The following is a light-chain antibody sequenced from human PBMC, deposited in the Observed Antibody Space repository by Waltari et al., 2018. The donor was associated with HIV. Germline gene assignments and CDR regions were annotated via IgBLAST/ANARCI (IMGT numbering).Light chain of an antibody. CDR2: KIS. J-gene: IGKJ2*01. Sequence: IVMTQTPLSSPVTLGQPASTSCWSSQSLLHSDGNTYLNWLQQRPGQPPRLLIYKISKRFSGVPDRCSGSGAGTDFTLKISRVEAEDVGVYYCMQATQFPYTFGQGTKLEIK. CDR3: MQATQFPYT. V-gene: IGKV2-24*01. CDR1: QSLLHSDGNTY.